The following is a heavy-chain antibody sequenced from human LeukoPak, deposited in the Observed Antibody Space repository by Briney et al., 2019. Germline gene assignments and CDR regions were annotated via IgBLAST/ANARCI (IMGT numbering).Heavy chain of an antibody. CDR2: IYYSGST. CDR1: GGSISSYY. Sequence: SETLSLTCTVSGGSISSYYWSWIRQPPGKGLEWIGYIYYSGSTSYNPSLKSRVTISVDTSKNQFSLKLNSVTAADTAVYYCARSSEGRYYYDSSGYSYFYYYMDVWGKGTTVTISS. D-gene: IGHD3-22*01. J-gene: IGHJ6*03. CDR3: ARSSEGRYYYDSSGYSYFYYYMDV. V-gene: IGHV4-59*01.